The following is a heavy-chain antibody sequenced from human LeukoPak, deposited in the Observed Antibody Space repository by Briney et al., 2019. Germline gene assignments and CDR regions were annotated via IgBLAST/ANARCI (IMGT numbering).Heavy chain of an antibody. J-gene: IGHJ4*02. CDR1: GGSISSYY. D-gene: IGHD3-10*01. Sequence: SSETLSLTCTVSGGSISSYYWSWIRQPAGKGLEWIGRIYTSGSTNYNPSLKSRVTMSVDTSKNQFSLKLSSVTAADTAVYYCAGNARTYYYGSGSSSAFDYWGQGTLVTVSS. CDR2: IYTSGST. CDR3: AGNARTYYYGSGSSSAFDY. V-gene: IGHV4-4*07.